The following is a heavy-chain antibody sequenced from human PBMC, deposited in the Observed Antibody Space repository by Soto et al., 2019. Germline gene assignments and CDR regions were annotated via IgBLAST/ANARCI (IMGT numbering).Heavy chain of an antibody. Sequence: QVQLVESGGGVVQPGRSLRLSCAASGLTFSSYGMHWVRQAPGKGLEWVAVIWYDGSFEYYADSVKGRFTISRDNSKNTLYLQMNSLRAEDTAVYYCARAFCSGYSPIDYWGQGTLVTVSS. CDR3: ARAFCSGYSPIDY. CDR1: GLTFSSYG. D-gene: IGHD3-3*01. V-gene: IGHV3-33*01. J-gene: IGHJ4*02. CDR2: IWYDGSFE.